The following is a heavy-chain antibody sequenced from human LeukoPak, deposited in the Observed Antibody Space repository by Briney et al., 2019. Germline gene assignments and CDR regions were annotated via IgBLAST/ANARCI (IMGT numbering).Heavy chain of an antibody. CDR1: GGSIRTSY. V-gene: IGHV4-59*01. J-gene: IGHJ2*01. CDR3: ARALYDSSGYYYDAYWYFDL. D-gene: IGHD3-22*01. CDR2: IYYAGST. Sequence: SETLSLTCTVSGGSIRTSYWTWIRQPPGKGLEWIGYIYYAGSTNYNPSLKSRVTISVDTSKNQFSLKLSSVTAADTAVYYCARALYDSSGYYYDAYWYFDLWDRGTLVTVSS.